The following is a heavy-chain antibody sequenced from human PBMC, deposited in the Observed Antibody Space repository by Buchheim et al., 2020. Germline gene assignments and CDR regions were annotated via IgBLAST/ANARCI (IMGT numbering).Heavy chain of an antibody. J-gene: IGHJ5*02. CDR2: IKDKSDGGPT. V-gene: IGHV3-15*01. CDR1: GFTFKNAW. CDR3: TSGSLVVKTHAEDT. D-gene: IGHD2-15*01. Sequence: EVQLVESGGGLVKPGGSLRLSCAASGFTFKNAWMSWVRQAPGKGLEWVGRIKDKSDGGPTEYGAPVKGRFTISRDEPNDTLYLQMNSLKIEDTAVYYCTSGSLVVKTHAEDTWGQGT.